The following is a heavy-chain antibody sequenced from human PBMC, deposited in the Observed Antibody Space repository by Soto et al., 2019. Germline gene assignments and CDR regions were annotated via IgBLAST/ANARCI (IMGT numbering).Heavy chain of an antibody. J-gene: IGHJ4*02. CDR1: GFTFSSYF. Sequence: EVQLVESGGGLVQPGGSLRLSCVASGFTFSSYFMTWVRQAPGKGLEWVANIKQDGSEGYYVDSVKGRFTISRDNAKNSLYLEMNSLRVEDMALYYCARGGRYFDWLPLDYWGQGTLVAVPS. D-gene: IGHD3-9*01. V-gene: IGHV3-7*01. CDR3: ARGGRYFDWLPLDY. CDR2: IKQDGSEG.